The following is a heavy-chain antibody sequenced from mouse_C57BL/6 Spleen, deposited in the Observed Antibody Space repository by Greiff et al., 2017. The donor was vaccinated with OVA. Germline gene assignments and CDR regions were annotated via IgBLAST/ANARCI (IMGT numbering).Heavy chain of an antibody. J-gene: IGHJ2*01. CDR2: ISYDGSN. V-gene: IGHV3-6*01. CDR1: GYSITSGYY. Sequence: ESGPGLVKPSQSLSLTCSVTGYSITSGYYWNWIRQFPGNKLEWMGYISYDGSNNYNPSLKNRISITRDTSKNQLFLKLNSVTTEDTATYYCARDLDYYGSRDWGQGTTRTVSS. CDR3: ARDLDYYGSRD. D-gene: IGHD1-1*01.